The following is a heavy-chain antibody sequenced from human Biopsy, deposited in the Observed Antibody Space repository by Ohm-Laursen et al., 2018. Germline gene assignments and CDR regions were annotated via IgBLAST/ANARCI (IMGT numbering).Heavy chain of an antibody. CDR2: AYYSGST. CDR1: GGSISSYY. CDR3: GRRGVVITHDAFDT. J-gene: IGHJ3*02. D-gene: IGHD3-3*01. Sequence: GTLSLTCTVSGGSISSYYWTWIRQPPGKGLEWIGDAYYSGSTNRNPSLKSRVTILVDTSKNQFSLKLNSVTAADTAVYYCGRRGVVITHDAFDTWGQGTMVTVSS. V-gene: IGHV4-59*08.